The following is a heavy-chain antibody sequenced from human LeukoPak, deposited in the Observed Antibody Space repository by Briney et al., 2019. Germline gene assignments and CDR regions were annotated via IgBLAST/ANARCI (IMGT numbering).Heavy chain of an antibody. Sequence: SETLSLTCTVSGGSISSSSYYWGWIRQPPGKGLEWIGSIYYSGSTYYNPSLKSRVTISVDTSKNQFSLKLSSVTAADTAVYYCARGPTPGYCSGGSCYAGLSYWGQGTLVTVSS. CDR1: GGSISSSSYY. CDR2: IYYSGST. CDR3: ARGPTPGYCSGGSCYAGLSY. J-gene: IGHJ4*02. D-gene: IGHD2-15*01. V-gene: IGHV4-39*07.